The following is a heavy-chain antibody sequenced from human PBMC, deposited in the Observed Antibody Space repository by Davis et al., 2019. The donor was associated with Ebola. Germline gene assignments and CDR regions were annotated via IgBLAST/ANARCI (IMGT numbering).Heavy chain of an antibody. D-gene: IGHD3-9*01. J-gene: IGHJ4*02. CDR2: ISGSGGST. CDR1: GFTFSSYA. Sequence: GESLKISCAASGFTFSSYAMSWVRQAPGKGLEWVSAISGSGGSTYYADSVKGRFTISRDNSKNTLYLQMNSLRAEDTAVYYCAKDCEGGYFENRADYWGQGTLVTVSS. V-gene: IGHV3-23*01. CDR3: AKDCEGGYFENRADY.